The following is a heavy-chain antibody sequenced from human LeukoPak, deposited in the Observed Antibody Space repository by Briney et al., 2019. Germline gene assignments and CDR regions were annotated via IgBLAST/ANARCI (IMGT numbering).Heavy chain of an antibody. CDR3: ARLGESKDYAWFDP. J-gene: IGHJ5*02. D-gene: IGHD4-17*01. CDR2: IYTSGST. Sequence: SETLSLTCTVSGVSIRRYYWSWIRQPPGKGLEWIGYIYTSGSTNYNPSLKSRVTISVDTSKNQFSLKLSSVTAADTAVYYCARLGESKDYAWFDPWGQGTLVTVSS. V-gene: IGHV4-4*09. CDR1: GVSIRRYY.